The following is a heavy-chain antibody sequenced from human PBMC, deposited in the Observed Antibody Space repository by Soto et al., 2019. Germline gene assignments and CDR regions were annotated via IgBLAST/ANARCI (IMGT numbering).Heavy chain of an antibody. CDR3: ARAGAGYGDYGFYFDY. V-gene: IGHV4-30-2*01. CDR2: IYHSGST. D-gene: IGHD4-17*01. J-gene: IGHJ4*02. Sequence: QLQLQESGSGLVKPSQTLSLTCAVSGGSISSGGYSWSWIRQPPGKGLEWIGYIYHSGSTYYNPSRKSRVTISVDRSKNQFSLKLSSVTAADTAVYYCARAGAGYGDYGFYFDYWGQGTLVTVSS. CDR1: GGSISSGGYS.